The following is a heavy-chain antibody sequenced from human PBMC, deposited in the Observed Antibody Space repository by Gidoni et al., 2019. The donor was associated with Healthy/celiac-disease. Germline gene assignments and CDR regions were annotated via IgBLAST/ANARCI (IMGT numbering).Heavy chain of an antibody. V-gene: IGHV1-46*01. D-gene: IGHD3-10*01. CDR1: GYTFTSYY. CDR3: ARGLRYYYGSGSYRNYYYYMDV. CDR2: INPSGGST. Sequence: QVQLVQSGAEVKKPAASVKVSCKASGYTFTSYYMPWVRQAPGQGLEWMGIINPSGGSTSYAQKFQGRVTMTRDTSTSTVYMELSSLRSEDTAVYYCARGLRYYYGSGSYRNYYYYMDVWGKGTTVTVSS. J-gene: IGHJ6*03.